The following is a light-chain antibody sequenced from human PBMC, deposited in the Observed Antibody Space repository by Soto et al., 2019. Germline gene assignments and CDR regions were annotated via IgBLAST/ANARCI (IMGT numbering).Light chain of an antibody. J-gene: IGKJ4*02. CDR1: QGISNY. CDR3: QQYTNVPT. CDR2: AAS. Sequence: DIQMTQSPSSLSASVGDRVTITCRASQGISNYLAWYQHIPGKVPKLLISAASTLQSGVPSRFSGSGSGPDFTLTISSLQPADVATYYCQQYTNVPTYGGGTKVEIK. V-gene: IGKV1-27*01.